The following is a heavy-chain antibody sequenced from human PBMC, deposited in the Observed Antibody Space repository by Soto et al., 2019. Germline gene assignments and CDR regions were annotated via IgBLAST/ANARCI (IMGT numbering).Heavy chain of an antibody. J-gene: IGHJ6*02. CDR3: ARDSHIYYYDMCGYYIEPELIYYYYGMDV. Sequence: SEPLTLTFAVAGGSISGTNWSRWVRHPPREGLGWIGEIYHSGSTNYNPSINSRVTTAVDKSKTQLSLKLSSVTAAVTAVYYWARDSHIYYYDMCGYYIEPELIYYYYGMDVWGQGTTVTVSS. D-gene: IGHD3-22*01. CDR2: IYHSGST. CDR1: GGSISGTNW. V-gene: IGHV4-4*02.